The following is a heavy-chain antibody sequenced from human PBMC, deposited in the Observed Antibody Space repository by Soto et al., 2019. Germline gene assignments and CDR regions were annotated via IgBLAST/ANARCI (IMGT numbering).Heavy chain of an antibody. D-gene: IGHD6-6*01. Sequence: SETLSLTCAVYGGSFSGYYWSWIRQPPGKGLEWIGEINHSGSTNYNPSLKSRVTISVDTSKNQFSLKLSSVTAADTAVYYCARRKQLARFQDFDYWGQGTLVTVSS. CDR2: INHSGST. CDR3: ARRKQLARFQDFDY. J-gene: IGHJ4*02. V-gene: IGHV4-34*01. CDR1: GGSFSGYY.